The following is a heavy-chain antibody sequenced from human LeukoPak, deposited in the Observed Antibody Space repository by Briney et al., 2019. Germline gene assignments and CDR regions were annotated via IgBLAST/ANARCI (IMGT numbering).Heavy chain of an antibody. CDR1: GFIFSSYG. J-gene: IGHJ4*02. D-gene: IGHD4-17*01. CDR2: ISYDGSNK. V-gene: IGHV3-30*18. Sequence: GGSLRLSCAASGFIFSSYGMHWVRQAPGKGPEWVAVISYDGSNKNYAESVKGRFTISRDNSKNTLYLQMNSLRVEDTAVYYCAKEDYGDYCFDYWGQGTLVTVSS. CDR3: AKEDYGDYCFDY.